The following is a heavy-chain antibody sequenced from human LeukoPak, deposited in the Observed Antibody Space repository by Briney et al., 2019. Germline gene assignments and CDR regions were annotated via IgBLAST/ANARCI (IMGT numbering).Heavy chain of an antibody. V-gene: IGHV3-9*01. D-gene: IGHD3-16*01. CDR2: ISWNSGNI. J-gene: IGHJ5*02. Sequence: GGSLRLSCAASGFTFDDYAMHWVRQAPGKGLEWVSGISWNSGNIGYADSVKGRFTISRDNAKNSLYLQMNSLRAEDTAVYYCAKRRSRNMITFGGVENWFDPWGQGTLVTVSS. CDR1: GFTFDDYA. CDR3: AKRRSRNMITFGGVENWFDP.